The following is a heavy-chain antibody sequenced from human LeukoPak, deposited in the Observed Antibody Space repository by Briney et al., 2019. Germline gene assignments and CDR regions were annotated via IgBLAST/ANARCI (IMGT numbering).Heavy chain of an antibody. CDR3: ARQYVYCGGDCYGDAFDI. D-gene: IGHD2-21*01. Sequence: GESLKISCKGSGYSFTSYWIGWVRQMPGKGLEWMGIIYPGDSDTRYSPSFQGQVTISADKSISTAYLQWSSLKASGTAMYYCARQYVYCGGDCYGDAFDIWGQGTMVTVSS. CDR2: IYPGDSDT. CDR1: GYSFTSYW. V-gene: IGHV5-51*01. J-gene: IGHJ3*02.